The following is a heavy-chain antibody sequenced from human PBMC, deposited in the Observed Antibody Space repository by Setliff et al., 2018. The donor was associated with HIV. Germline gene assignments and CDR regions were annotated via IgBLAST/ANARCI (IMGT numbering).Heavy chain of an antibody. CDR3: ARDRMPMASWVPDK. CDR1: DDSISSNY. Sequence: LSLTCTVSDDSISSNYWSWIRQSAGKGLEWVGRIYTGGRTNYNPSLKGRVTMSVDTSKNQFSLNLSSVTAADTTVYYCARDRMPMASWVPDKWGQGTLVTVSS. V-gene: IGHV4-4*07. J-gene: IGHJ4*02. D-gene: IGHD2-2*01. CDR2: IYTGGRT.